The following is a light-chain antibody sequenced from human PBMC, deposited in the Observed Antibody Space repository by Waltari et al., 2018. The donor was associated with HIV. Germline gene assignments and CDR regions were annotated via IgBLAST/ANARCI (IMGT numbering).Light chain of an antibody. J-gene: IGLJ2*01. CDR3: QSYDITLSASVV. Sequence: QSVLTQPPSVSGAPGQRVTISWTGSTSNIGADYDVHWYQQIPGTAPKLLISGNKNRPSGVPDRFSASKSGTSASLTITGLQAEDEADYFCQSYDITLSASVVFGGGTKLTVL. V-gene: IGLV1-40*01. CDR1: TSNIGADYD. CDR2: GNK.